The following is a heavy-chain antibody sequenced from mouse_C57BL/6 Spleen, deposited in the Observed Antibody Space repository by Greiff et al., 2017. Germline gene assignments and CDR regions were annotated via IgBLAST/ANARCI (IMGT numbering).Heavy chain of an antibody. CDR2: ISSGGDYI. CDR3: TREGDYLFAY. Sequence: EVKLMESGEGLVKPGGSLKLSCAASGFTFSSYAMSWVRQTPEKRLEWVAYISSGGDYIYYADTVKGRFTISRDNARNTLYLQMSSLKSEDTAMYYCTREGDYLFAYWGQGTLVTVSA. J-gene: IGHJ3*01. V-gene: IGHV5-9-1*02. D-gene: IGHD2-4*01. CDR1: GFTFSSYA.